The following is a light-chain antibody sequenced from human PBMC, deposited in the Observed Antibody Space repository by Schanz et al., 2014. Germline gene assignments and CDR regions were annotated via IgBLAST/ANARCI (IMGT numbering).Light chain of an antibody. J-gene: IGLJ3*02. V-gene: IGLV2-11*01. CDR3: CSYAGSYTLV. CDR2: EVS. CDR1: GSDVGGYNY. Sequence: QSALTQPASVSGSPGQSITISCTGTGSDVGGYNYVSWYQQHPGKVPKLLIFEVSQRPSGVPDRFSGSKSGNTASLTISGLQAEDEADYFCCSYAGSYTLVFGGGTKLTV.